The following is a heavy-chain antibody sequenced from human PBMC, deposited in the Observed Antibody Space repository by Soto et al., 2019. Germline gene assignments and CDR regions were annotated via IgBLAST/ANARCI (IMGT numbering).Heavy chain of an antibody. CDR2: ISTSSTTM. J-gene: IGHJ4*02. CDR1: GFTFSIYS. Sequence: EVQLVESGGGLIQPGGSLRLSCAASGFTFSIYSMNWVRQAPGKGLEWISYISTSSTTMYYADSVKGRFTISRDNAENSLYLQMNSLRDEDTAVYYCAREEENYDNSNYSDYCGQGTLVTVSS. V-gene: IGHV3-48*02. CDR3: AREEENYDNSNYSDY. D-gene: IGHD3-22*01.